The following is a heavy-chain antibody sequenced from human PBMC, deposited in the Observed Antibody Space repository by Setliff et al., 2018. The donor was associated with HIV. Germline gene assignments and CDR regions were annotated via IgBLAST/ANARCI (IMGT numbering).Heavy chain of an antibody. D-gene: IGHD6-13*01. V-gene: IGHV4-59*08. Sequence: SETLSLTCTVSSDSIRFYYWTWIRQPPGKGLEWIGNVYYTGSTNYNPSLKSRITISIDTSKGQFSLKLGSVTAADTAVYYCARHVPRSSRIDYWGQGTLVTVSS. J-gene: IGHJ4*02. CDR2: VYYTGST. CDR3: ARHVPRSSRIDY. CDR1: SDSIRFYY.